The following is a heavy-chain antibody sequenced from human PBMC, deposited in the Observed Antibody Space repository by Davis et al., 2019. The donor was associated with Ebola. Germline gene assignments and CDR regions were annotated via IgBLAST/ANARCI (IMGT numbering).Heavy chain of an antibody. CDR2: IEWNGGST. D-gene: IGHD3-9*01. CDR1: GFTFHDYA. V-gene: IGHV3-20*01. J-gene: IGHJ5*01. CDR3: ARVNAVTGYSRFDS. Sequence: GESLKISCAASGFTFHDYAMHWVRQAPGKGLEWVSSIEWNGGSTGYADSVKGRFTISRDNAKNSLYLRLNSLRAEDTALYHCARVNAVTGYSRFDSWGQGTLVTVSS.